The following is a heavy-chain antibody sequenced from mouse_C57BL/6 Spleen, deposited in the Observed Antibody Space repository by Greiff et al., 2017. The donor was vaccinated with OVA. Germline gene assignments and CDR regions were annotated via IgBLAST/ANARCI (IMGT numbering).Heavy chain of an antibody. CDR3: AREDYSNLYYFDY. CDR1: GYTFTSYW. D-gene: IGHD2-5*01. J-gene: IGHJ2*01. V-gene: IGHV1-61*01. Sequence: VQLQQPGAELVRPGSSVKLSCKASGYTFTSYWMDWVKQRPGQGLEWIGNIYPSDSETHYNQKFKDKATLTVDKSSSTAYMQLSSLTSEDSAVYYCAREDYSNLYYFDYWGQGTTLTVSS. CDR2: IYPSDSET.